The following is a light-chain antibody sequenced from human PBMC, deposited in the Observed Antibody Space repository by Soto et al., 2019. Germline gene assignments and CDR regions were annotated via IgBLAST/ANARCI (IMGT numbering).Light chain of an antibody. CDR1: SSDVGGYNY. CDR3: SSYTSSSTRV. Sequence: QSALTQPASVSGSPGQSITISCTGTSSDVGGYNYVSWYQQHPGKAPKLMIYEVSNRPSGVSNRFSGSNSANTASLTISGLQAEDEADYYCSSYTSSSTRVFGGGTKVTVL. V-gene: IGLV2-14*01. CDR2: EVS. J-gene: IGLJ3*02.